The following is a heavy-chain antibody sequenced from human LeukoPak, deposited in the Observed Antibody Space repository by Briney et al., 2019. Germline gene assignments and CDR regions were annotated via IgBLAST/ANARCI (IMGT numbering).Heavy chain of an antibody. CDR1: GGSSSGYY. CDR2: INHSGST. Sequence: SETLSLTCAVYGGSSSGYYWSWIRQPPGKGLEWIGEINHSGSTNYNPSLKSRVTISVDTSKNQFSLKLSSVTAADTAVYYCARPKYYYDSSGYYSNFDYWGQGTLVTVSS. V-gene: IGHV4-34*01. CDR3: ARPKYYYDSSGYYSNFDY. D-gene: IGHD3-22*01. J-gene: IGHJ4*02.